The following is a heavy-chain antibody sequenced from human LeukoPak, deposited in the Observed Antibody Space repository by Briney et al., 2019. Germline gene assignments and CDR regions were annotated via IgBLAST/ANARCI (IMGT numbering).Heavy chain of an antibody. Sequence: QSGRSLRLSCVASGFTFDDYAIHWVRQAPGKGLEWVSGISWNSGTINYADSVKGRFTISRDNSRNTLYLQMNSLRAEDTAVYYCAHISSNLDYWGQGTLVTVSS. CDR1: GFTFDDYA. V-gene: IGHV3-9*01. D-gene: IGHD6-13*01. CDR2: ISWNSGTI. CDR3: AHISSNLDY. J-gene: IGHJ4*02.